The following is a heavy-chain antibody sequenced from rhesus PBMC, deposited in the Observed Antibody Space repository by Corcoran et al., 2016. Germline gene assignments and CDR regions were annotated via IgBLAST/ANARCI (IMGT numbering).Heavy chain of an antibody. CDR2: IYGSGSST. J-gene: IGHJ6*01. CDR1: GGSIGGYY. Sequence: QVQLQESGPGLVKPSETLSLTCAVSGGSIGGYYWSWIRQAPGKGLDLIGYIYGSGSSTNYNPALKSRVTLSVDTSKNQLSLKLSSGTAADTAVYYCASTGMEDSWGQGVVVTVSS. CDR3: ASTGMEDS. V-gene: IGHV4S11*01. D-gene: IGHD1-1-1*01.